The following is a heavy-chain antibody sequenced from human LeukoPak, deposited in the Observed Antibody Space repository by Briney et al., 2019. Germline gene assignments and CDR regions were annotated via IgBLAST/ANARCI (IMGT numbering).Heavy chain of an antibody. J-gene: IGHJ4*02. CDR2: IYYSGIT. V-gene: IGHV4-31*03. CDR3: ARVGVRVVIPID. D-gene: IGHD3-10*01. Sequence: PSESLSLTCTVSGGSISSGGYYWSWLRQHPGKGLEWIGYIYYSGITYYNPSLKSRVTISVDTSKNQFSLKLSSVTAADTAVYYCARVGVRVVIPIDWGQGTLVTVSS. CDR1: GGSISSGGYY.